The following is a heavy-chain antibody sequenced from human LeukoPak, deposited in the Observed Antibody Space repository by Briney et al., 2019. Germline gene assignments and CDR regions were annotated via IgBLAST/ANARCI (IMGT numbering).Heavy chain of an antibody. CDR1: GDSLRNYY. J-gene: IGHJ4*02. V-gene: IGHV4-59*08. CDR2: IYSSGTT. D-gene: IGHD2-8*01. CDR3: AKWASDNRAFDL. Sequence: SETLSLTCTVSGDSLRNYYWSWIRQPPGKGLEWIGYIYSSGTTKYNPPLKSRVTISVDTSKNQFSLRLSSVTAADTAVYFCAKWASDNRAFDLWGQGTLVTVSS.